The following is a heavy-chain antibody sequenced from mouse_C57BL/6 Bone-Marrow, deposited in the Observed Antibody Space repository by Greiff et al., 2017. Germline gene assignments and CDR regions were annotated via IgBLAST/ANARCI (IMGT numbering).Heavy chain of an antibody. J-gene: IGHJ1*03. CDR1: GYTFTSYG. V-gene: IGHV1-81*01. CDR3: ARSTTVVATRYFDV. D-gene: IGHD1-1*01. Sequence: VQLQQSGAELARPGASVKLSCKASGYTFTSYGISWVKQRTGQGLEWIGEIYPRSGNTYYNEKSKGKATLTADKSSSTAYMELRSLTSEDSAVFFCARSTTVVATRYFDVWGTGTTVTVSS. CDR2: IYPRSGNT.